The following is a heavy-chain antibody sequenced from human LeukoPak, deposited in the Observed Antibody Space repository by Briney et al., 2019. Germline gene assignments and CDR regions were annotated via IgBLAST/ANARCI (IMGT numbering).Heavy chain of an antibody. CDR3: ARVARITMVRGVYYFDY. CDR1: GGSISSYY. Sequence: SETLSLTCTVSGGSISSYYWSWIRQPPGKGLEWIGYIYYSGSTNYNPSLKGRVTISVDTSKNQFSLKLSSVTAADTAVYYCARVARITMVRGVYYFDYWGQGTLVTVSS. D-gene: IGHD3-10*01. J-gene: IGHJ4*02. CDR2: IYYSGST. V-gene: IGHV4-59*01.